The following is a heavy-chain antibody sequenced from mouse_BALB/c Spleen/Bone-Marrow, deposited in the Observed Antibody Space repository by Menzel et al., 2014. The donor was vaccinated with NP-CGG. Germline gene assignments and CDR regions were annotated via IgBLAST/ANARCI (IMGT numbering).Heavy chain of an antibody. V-gene: IGHV1-15*01. CDR3: TIVAY. J-gene: IGHJ3*01. CDR1: GYTFTDYK. Sequence: LQESGAKLVRPGTSVTLSCKASGYTFTDYKMHWVKQTPVHGLEWTGLIDPETGGTAYNQKFKGKATLTADKSSSTAYMDLRSLTSEDSAVYYCTIVAYWGQGTLVAVSA. CDR2: IDPETGGT.